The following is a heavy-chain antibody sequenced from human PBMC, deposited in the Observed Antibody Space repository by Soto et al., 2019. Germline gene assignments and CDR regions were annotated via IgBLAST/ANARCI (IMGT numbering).Heavy chain of an antibody. D-gene: IGHD3-10*01. CDR3: AGVGTVRRGYYYYGMDV. CDR1: GYTFTSYG. Sequence: QVQLVQSGAEVKKPGASVKLSCKASGYTFTSYGISWVRQAPGQGLEWMGWISAYNGNTNYAQKLQGRVTMTTDTSTSTAYMELRSLRSDDTAVYYCAGVGTVRRGYYYYGMDVWGQGTTVTVSS. J-gene: IGHJ6*02. V-gene: IGHV1-18*01. CDR2: ISAYNGNT.